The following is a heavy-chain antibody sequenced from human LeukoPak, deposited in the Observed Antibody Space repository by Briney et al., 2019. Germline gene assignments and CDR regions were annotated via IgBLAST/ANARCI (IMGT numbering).Heavy chain of an antibody. D-gene: IGHD1-26*01. CDR3: ARVAGRYKGIVGATLDY. Sequence: ASVKVSCKASGYTFTGYYMHWVRQAPGQGLEWMGWINPNSGGTNYAQKFQGRVTMTRDTSISTAYMELSRLRSDDTAVYYCARVAGRYKGIVGATLDYWGQGTLVTVSS. CDR2: INPNSGGT. CDR1: GYTFTGYY. J-gene: IGHJ4*02. V-gene: IGHV1-2*02.